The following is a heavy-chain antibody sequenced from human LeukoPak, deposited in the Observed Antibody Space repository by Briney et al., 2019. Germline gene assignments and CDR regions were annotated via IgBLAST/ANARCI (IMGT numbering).Heavy chain of an antibody. D-gene: IGHD2-8*01. CDR3: AKSGTRLSCRVDY. V-gene: IGHV3-30*02. J-gene: IGHJ4*02. CDR1: GFTFSSYG. Sequence: PGGSLRLSCAASGFTFSSYGMHWVRQAPGKGVEWVAFIRCDGSNKYYADSVKGRLTISRDNSNNTLYLQMNSLRAEDTAVYYCAKSGTRLSCRVDYWGQGTLVTVSS. CDR2: IRCDGSNK.